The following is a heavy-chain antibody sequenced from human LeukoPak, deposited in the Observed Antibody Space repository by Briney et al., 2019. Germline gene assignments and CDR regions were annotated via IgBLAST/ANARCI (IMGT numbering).Heavy chain of an antibody. CDR3: ARRITLVRGVRLGDWFDP. J-gene: IGHJ5*02. D-gene: IGHD3-10*01. V-gene: IGHV7-4-1*02. CDR2: INTNTGNP. Sequence: GASVKVSCKASGYTFTSYTINWVRQSPGQGLEWMGWINTNTGNPTYAHGFTGRVVFSFDTSVSTAYLQISSLKAEDTAVYYCARRITLVRGVRLGDWFDPWGQGTLVTVSS. CDR1: GYTFTSYT.